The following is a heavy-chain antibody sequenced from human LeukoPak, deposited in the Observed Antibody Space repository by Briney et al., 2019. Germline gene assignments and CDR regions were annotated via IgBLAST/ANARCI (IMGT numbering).Heavy chain of an antibody. D-gene: IGHD5-18*01. V-gene: IGHV3-21*01. CDR3: ARDLKYRYGS. CDR1: GFTFSSYI. CDR2: ISSSSYI. J-gene: IGHJ5*02. Sequence: GGSLRLSCAASGFTFSSYIMNWVRQAPGKGLEWVSSISSSSYIYYAESVKGRFTISRDNAKNSLYLPMNRLRVEDTAVYYCARDLKYRYGSWGQGTLVTVSS.